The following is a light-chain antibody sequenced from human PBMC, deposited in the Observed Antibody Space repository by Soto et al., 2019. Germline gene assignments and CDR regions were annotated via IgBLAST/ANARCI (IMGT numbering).Light chain of an antibody. J-gene: IGKJ5*01. CDR3: QQYESLPLT. CDR2: DAS. CDR1: QDISNY. Sequence: DIQMTQSPSSLSASVGDRVTITCQASQDISNYLNWYQQKPGKAPKLLIYDASDLETGVPSRFSGSGSGTGFTFTISSLQPEDFATYYCQQYESLPLTFGQGTRLETK. V-gene: IGKV1-33*01.